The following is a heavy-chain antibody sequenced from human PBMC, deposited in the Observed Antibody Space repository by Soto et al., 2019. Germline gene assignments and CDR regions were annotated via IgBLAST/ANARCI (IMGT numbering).Heavy chain of an antibody. Sequence: QITLKESGPTLVKPTQTLTLTCTFSVFSLSTSGVGVGWIRQPPGKALEWLALLYWDDDKRYSPSLKSRLTITKDTTKNLVVLTMTNMDPVDTATYCCAHCSLNDDYIYWFDPWGQVTLVTVSS. CDR1: VFSLSTSGVG. CDR3: AHCSLNDDYIYWFDP. V-gene: IGHV2-5*02. D-gene: IGHD4-17*01. J-gene: IGHJ5*02. CDR2: LYWDDDK.